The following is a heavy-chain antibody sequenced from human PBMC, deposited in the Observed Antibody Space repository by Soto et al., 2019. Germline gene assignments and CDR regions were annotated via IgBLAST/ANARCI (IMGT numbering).Heavy chain of an antibody. J-gene: IGHJ5*02. V-gene: IGHV1-24*01. CDR2: FDPEDGET. CDR3: ATVLSSYGLRWFDP. Sequence: ASVKVSGTVSGYTLTELSMHCVRQAPGKGLEWMGGFDPEDGETIYAQKFQGRVTMTEDTSTDTAYMELSSLRSEDTAVYYCATVLSSYGLRWFDPWGQGTLVTVSS. CDR1: GYTLTELS. D-gene: IGHD5-18*01.